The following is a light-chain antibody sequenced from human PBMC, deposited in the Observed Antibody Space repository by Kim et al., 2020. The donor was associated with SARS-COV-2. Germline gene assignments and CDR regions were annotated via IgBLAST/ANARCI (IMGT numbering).Light chain of an antibody. CDR2: QDT. CDR3: QAWDNTWV. Sequence: SYELTQPPSVSVSPGQTVTITCSGDKLGDKYSSWYQQQLGQAPVLVIYQDTKRPSGIPERFVGSNSGNTATLTNSGAQAMDEADYYCQAWDNTWVFGGGTQLTVL. CDR1: KLGDKY. J-gene: IGLJ3*02. V-gene: IGLV3-1*01.